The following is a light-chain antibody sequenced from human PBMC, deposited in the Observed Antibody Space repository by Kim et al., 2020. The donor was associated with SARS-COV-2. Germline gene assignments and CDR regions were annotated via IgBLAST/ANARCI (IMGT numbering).Light chain of an antibody. CDR3: QQFNSFPYT. V-gene: IGKV1-5*03. Sequence: DIQMTQSPSTLSASVGDTVIITCRASQSVTGWLAWYQQKPGRAPKLLIYRASTLEAGVPSRFSGTGSGSLYSLTISNLQADDFSTYFCQQFNSFPYTFGQGTKLEI. CDR1: QSVTGW. J-gene: IGKJ2*01. CDR2: RAS.